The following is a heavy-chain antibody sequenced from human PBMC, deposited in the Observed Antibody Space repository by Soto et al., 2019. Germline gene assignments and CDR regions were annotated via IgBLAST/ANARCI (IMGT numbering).Heavy chain of an antibody. V-gene: IGHV3-23*01. CDR2: FSGSGGST. CDR3: AKSAFGGVIVILDY. D-gene: IGHD3-16*02. CDR1: GFTFSDYA. Sequence: GGSLRLSCAASGFTFSDYAMSWVRQAPGKGLEWVSAFSGSGGSTYYADSVKGRFTISRDNSKNTLYLQMNGLRVEDTAVYYCAKSAFGGVIVILDYWGQGTLVTVSS. J-gene: IGHJ4*02.